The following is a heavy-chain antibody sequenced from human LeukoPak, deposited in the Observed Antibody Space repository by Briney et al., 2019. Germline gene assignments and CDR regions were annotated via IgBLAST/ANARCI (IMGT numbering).Heavy chain of an antibody. CDR2: INDDGTFT. D-gene: IGHD3-10*01. J-gene: IGHJ4*02. V-gene: IGHV3-74*01. CDR3: AKDSYYYGSGSYPRPLDY. CDR1: GFTFRNYW. Sequence: GGSLRLSCAASGFTFRNYWMHWVRQVPGKGLVWVSRINDDGTFTTYADSVKGRFTISRDNSKNTLYLQMNSLRAEDTAVYYCAKDSYYYGSGSYPRPLDYWGQGTLVTVSS.